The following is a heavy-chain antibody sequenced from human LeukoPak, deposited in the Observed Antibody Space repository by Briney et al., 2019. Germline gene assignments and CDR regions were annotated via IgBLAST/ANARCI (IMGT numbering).Heavy chain of an antibody. V-gene: IGHV1-8*02. D-gene: IGHD3-22*01. Sequence: ASVKVSCKASGYTFTSYDINWVRQATGQGLEWMGWMNPNSGNTGYAQKFQGRVTMTRDTSTSTVYMELSSLRSEDTAVYYCARVINAADYWGQGTLVTVSS. CDR2: MNPNSGNT. CDR3: ARVINAADY. J-gene: IGHJ4*02. CDR1: GYTFTSYD.